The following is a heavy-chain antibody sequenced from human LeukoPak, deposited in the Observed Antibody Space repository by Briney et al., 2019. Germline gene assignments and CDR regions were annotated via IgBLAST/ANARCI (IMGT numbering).Heavy chain of an antibody. CDR1: GFTVSSYY. CDR2: IYSGGST. Sequence: GGSLRLSCAASGFTVSSYYMTWVRQAPGKGLEWVAFIYSGGSTYNADSMKGRFAISRDRSKTTLFLQMNSLTAEDTAVYYCARSYSNHLFGMDVWGQGTTVTVS. D-gene: IGHD4-11*01. V-gene: IGHV3-66*01. J-gene: IGHJ6*02. CDR3: ARSYSNHLFGMDV.